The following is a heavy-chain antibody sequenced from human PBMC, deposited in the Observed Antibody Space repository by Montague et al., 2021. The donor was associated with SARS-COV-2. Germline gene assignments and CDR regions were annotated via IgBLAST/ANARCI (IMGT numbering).Heavy chain of an antibody. J-gene: IGHJ3*01. Sequence: ETLSLTCTVSGGSISNSIYYWGWIRQPSGKGLEWIGSIYYTGSTYYNPSLKSRVTISMNTANNQFFLKLTSVTAADTAVYYCARPGRGYSYGLDAFEVWGQGTMVTVSS. V-gene: IGHV4-39*01. CDR1: GGSISNSIYY. D-gene: IGHD5-18*01. CDR3: ARPGRGYSYGLDAFEV. CDR2: IYYTGST.